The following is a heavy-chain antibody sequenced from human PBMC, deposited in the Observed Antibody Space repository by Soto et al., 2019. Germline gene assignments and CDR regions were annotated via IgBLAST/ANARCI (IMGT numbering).Heavy chain of an antibody. J-gene: IGHJ4*02. CDR2: ISGSGGST. CDR1: GFTFSSYA. Sequence: PGGSLRLSCAASGFTFSSYAMSWVRQAPGKGLEWVSAISGSGGSTYYADSVKGRFTISRDNSKNTLYLQMNSLRAEDTAVYYCAKLRRRLVAASGAFPYYFDYWGQGTLVTVSS. D-gene: IGHD6-19*01. V-gene: IGHV3-23*01. CDR3: AKLRRRLVAASGAFPYYFDY.